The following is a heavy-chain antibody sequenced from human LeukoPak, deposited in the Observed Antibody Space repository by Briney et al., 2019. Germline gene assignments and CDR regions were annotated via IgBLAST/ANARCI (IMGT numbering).Heavy chain of an antibody. D-gene: IGHD3-10*01. CDR1: GFTVSSNY. Sequence: GGSLRLSCAASGFTVSSNYMSWVRQAPGKGLEWVSVIYSGGSTYYADSVKGRFTISRDNSKNTLYLQMNSLRAEDTAVYYCARDFRNYYGSGSYFPSDHYYGMDVWGQGTTVTVSS. V-gene: IGHV3-66*01. J-gene: IGHJ6*02. CDR3: ARDFRNYYGSGSYFPSDHYYGMDV. CDR2: IYSGGST.